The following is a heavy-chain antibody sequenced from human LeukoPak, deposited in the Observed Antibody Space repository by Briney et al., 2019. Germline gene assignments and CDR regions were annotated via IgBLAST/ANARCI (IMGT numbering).Heavy chain of an antibody. CDR3: AREDDHGSGDTSY. J-gene: IGHJ4*02. CDR2: INPSGGST. CDR1: AYTFTCYY. D-gene: IGHD3-10*01. V-gene: IGHV1-46*01. Sequence: ASVKVSCKTSAYTFTCYYMNWVRQAPGQGLEWMGIINPSGGSTNYAQKFQGRVTMTRDTSTSTVYMELSSLRSDDTAVYYCAREDDHGSGDTSYWGQGTLVTVSS.